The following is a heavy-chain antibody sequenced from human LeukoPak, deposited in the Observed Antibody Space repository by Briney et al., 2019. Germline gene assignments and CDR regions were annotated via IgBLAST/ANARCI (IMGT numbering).Heavy chain of an antibody. V-gene: IGHV1-2*02. CDR3: AREGVGYSSGWYPGFDY. D-gene: IGHD6-19*01. Sequence: ASVKVSCKASGYTFTGYYMHWVRQAPGQGLEWMGWINPNSGGTNYAQKFQGRVTMTRDTSISTAYMELSRLRSDDTGVYYCAREGVGYSSGWYPGFDYWGQGTLVTVSS. J-gene: IGHJ4*02. CDR1: GYTFTGYY. CDR2: INPNSGGT.